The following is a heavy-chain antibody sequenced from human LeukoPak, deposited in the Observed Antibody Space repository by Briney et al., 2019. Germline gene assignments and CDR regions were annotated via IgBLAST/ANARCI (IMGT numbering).Heavy chain of an antibody. Sequence: PSETLSLTCTVSGGSISSYYSSWIRQPPGKGLEWIGYIYYSGSTTYNPSLTSRVTISGGTSKNQFSPKLSSVTAADTAVYYCARVSHDYFDYWGQGTLVTVSS. D-gene: IGHD3-16*01. V-gene: IGHV4-59*01. CDR3: ARVSHDYFDY. CDR1: GGSISSYY. CDR2: IYYSGST. J-gene: IGHJ4*02.